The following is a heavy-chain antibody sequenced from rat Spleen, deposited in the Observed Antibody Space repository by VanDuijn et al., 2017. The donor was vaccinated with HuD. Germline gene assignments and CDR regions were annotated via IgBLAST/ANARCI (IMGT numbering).Heavy chain of an antibody. J-gene: IGHJ2*01. D-gene: IGHD1-1*01. CDR1: GFTFSDYN. V-gene: IGHV5-20*01. CDR3: TTPGYSGDYFDY. CDR2: ISTGGGST. Sequence: EVQLVESGGGLVQPGRSLKLSCATSGFTFSDYNMAWVRQAPKKGLEWVAYISTGGGSTYYRDSVKGRFTISRDNAKSSLYLQMDSLRSEDTATYYCTTPGYSGDYFDYWGQGVMVTVSS.